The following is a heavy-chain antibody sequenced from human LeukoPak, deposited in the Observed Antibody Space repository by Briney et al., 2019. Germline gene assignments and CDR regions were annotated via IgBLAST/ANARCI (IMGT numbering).Heavy chain of an antibody. V-gene: IGHV3-21*04. Sequence: GGSLRLSCAASGFTFTSYTMNWVRQAPGKGLEYVSSITGSSSYIYYADSVKGRFTISRDNAKNSLYLQMNSLRDEDTAVYYCARGGTHGDYVGYWGLGTLVTVSS. J-gene: IGHJ4*02. D-gene: IGHD1-7*01. CDR1: GFTFTSYT. CDR3: ARGGTHGDYVGY. CDR2: ITGSSSYI.